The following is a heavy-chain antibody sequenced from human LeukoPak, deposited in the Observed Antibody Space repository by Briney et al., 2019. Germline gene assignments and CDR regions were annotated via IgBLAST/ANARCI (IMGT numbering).Heavy chain of an antibody. Sequence: SETLSLTCTVSGDSISGYYWSWIRQPPGRGLEWIGNIYYNGNTSYNPSLKSRVTISVDTSKNQFSLNMRSVNAADTAVYYCARCGSYGVYWGQGTLVTVSS. D-gene: IGHD1-26*01. CDR3: ARCGSYGVY. V-gene: IGHV4-59*08. CDR2: IYYNGNT. CDR1: GDSISGYY. J-gene: IGHJ4*02.